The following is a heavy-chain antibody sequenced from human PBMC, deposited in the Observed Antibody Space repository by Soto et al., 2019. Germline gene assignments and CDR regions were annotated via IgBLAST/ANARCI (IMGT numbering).Heavy chain of an antibody. Sequence: QVQLVQSGAEVKKPGASVKVSCKASGYTFTSYGISWVRQAPGQGLEWMGWISAYNGNTNYAQKLQGRVTMTTDTSTSTAYVELGSLRSDDTAVYYCARVFGSYSSGWSYGMDVWGQGTTVTVSS. CDR1: GYTFTSYG. D-gene: IGHD6-19*01. V-gene: IGHV1-18*04. J-gene: IGHJ6*02. CDR3: ARVFGSYSSGWSYGMDV. CDR2: ISAYNGNT.